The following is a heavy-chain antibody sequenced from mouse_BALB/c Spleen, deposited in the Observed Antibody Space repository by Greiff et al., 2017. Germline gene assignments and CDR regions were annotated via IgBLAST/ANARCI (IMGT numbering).Heavy chain of an antibody. D-gene: IGHD3-2*01. J-gene: IGHJ3*01. CDR2: INPYNGGT. Sequence: EVQLQESGPELVKPGASVKISCKASGYSFTGYFMNWVMQSHGKSLEWIGRINPYNGGTIYNQKFKGKATLTVDKSSSTAYMELRSLTSEDTAVYYCARGGQLGLGTFAYWGQGTLVTVSA. V-gene: IGHV1-20*01. CDR3: ARGGQLGLGTFAY. CDR1: GYSFTGYF.